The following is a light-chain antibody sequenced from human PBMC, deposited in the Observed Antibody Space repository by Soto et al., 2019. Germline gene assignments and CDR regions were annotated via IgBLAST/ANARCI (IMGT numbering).Light chain of an antibody. V-gene: IGKV3-11*01. Sequence: IVLTQSPGTLSLSPGERATLSCRASQSVGIYLAWYQQQPGQAPRLLINDASHRASGIPARFSGSGSGTDFTLTISDLEPADFGLYYCQQRLNWPPGFGQGTKVDIK. CDR1: QSVGIY. CDR2: DAS. J-gene: IGKJ1*01. CDR3: QQRLNWPPG.